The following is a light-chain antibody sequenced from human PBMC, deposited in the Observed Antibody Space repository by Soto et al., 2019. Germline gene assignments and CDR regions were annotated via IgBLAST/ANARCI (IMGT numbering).Light chain of an antibody. Sequence: DIQMTQSTPSLSASVGDRVTVTCRASQNINNYLHWYQQKPGKAPKLLIYAASSLQSGVPSRFSGSGSGTDFTLTISSLQPEDFATYYCQQSYSTPRTFGQGTKVDI. V-gene: IGKV1-39*01. CDR2: AAS. J-gene: IGKJ1*01. CDR1: QNINNY. CDR3: QQSYSTPRT.